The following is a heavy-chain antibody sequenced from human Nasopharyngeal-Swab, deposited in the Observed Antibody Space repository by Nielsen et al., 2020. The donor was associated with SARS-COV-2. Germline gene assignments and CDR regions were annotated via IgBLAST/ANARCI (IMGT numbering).Heavy chain of an antibody. CDR1: GFTFSSYA. V-gene: IGHV3-30-3*01. J-gene: IGHJ4*02. CDR3: ASPPLDSSGYYYGLDY. CDR2: ISYDGSNK. D-gene: IGHD3-22*01. Sequence: GGSLRLSCAASGFTFSSYAMHWVRQAPGKGLECVAVISYDGSNKYYADSVKGRLTISRDNSKNTLSLQMNSLRAEDTAVYYCASPPLDSSGYYYGLDYWGQGTLVTVSS.